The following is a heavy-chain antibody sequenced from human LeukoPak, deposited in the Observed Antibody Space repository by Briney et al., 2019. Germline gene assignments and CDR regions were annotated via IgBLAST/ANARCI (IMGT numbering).Heavy chain of an antibody. CDR2: ISSSGSTI. Sequence: GGSLRLSCAASGFTFSDYYMSWIRQAPGKGLEWVSYISSSGSTIYYADSVKGRFTISRDNSKNTLYLQMNSLRAEDTAVYYCAKGSNYDSSGYYYSWGQGTLVTVSS. CDR3: AKGSNYDSSGYYYS. D-gene: IGHD3-22*01. V-gene: IGHV3-11*01. J-gene: IGHJ4*02. CDR1: GFTFSDYY.